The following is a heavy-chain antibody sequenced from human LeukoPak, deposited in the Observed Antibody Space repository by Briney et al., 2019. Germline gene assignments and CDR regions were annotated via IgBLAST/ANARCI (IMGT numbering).Heavy chain of an antibody. D-gene: IGHD6-19*01. CDR3: AKSLLQWDAFDL. J-gene: IGHJ3*01. CDR1: GFTFCTNS. Sequence: GGSLRLSCAASGFTFCTNSMNWVRQAPGKGQECISTSTTSGGATYYYASLKGRFTISRDNPKDTLYLQMDRLRAEDTAVYYCAKSLLQWDAFDLWGQGTVVTVSS. CDR2: STTSGGAT. V-gene: IGHV3-23*01.